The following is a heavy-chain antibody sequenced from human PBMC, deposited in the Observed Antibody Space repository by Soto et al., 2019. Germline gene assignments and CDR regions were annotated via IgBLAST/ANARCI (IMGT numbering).Heavy chain of an antibody. CDR2: IKQDGSVK. CDR1: GFALSTYW. Sequence: GGSLRLSCEASGFALSTYWMSWVRQAPGKGLEWVANIKQDGSVKHYVDSVRGRFTISRDNAKNSLFLQMNSLSAEDTAVYYCARLTETATLFAYCGQGTPVIVSS. D-gene: IGHD6-25*01. V-gene: IGHV3-7*03. CDR3: ARLTETATLFAY. J-gene: IGHJ4*02.